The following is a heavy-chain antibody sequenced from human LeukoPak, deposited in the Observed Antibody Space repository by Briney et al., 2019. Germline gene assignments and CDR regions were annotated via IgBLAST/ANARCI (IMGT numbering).Heavy chain of an antibody. D-gene: IGHD1-26*01. J-gene: IGHJ4*02. Sequence: GGSLRLSCAASGFTCSSYAMNWVRQAPGKGLEWVSAISGGGGGTYYADSVKGRFTISRDNSKNTLYLQMNSLRAEDTAVYYCAKDLGIVGGGSDYWGQGTLVTVSS. CDR1: GFTCSSYA. CDR3: AKDLGIVGGGSDY. V-gene: IGHV3-23*01. CDR2: ISGGGGGT.